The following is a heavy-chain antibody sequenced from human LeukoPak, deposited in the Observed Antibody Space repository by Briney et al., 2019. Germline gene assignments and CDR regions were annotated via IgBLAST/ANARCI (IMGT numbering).Heavy chain of an antibody. J-gene: IGHJ5*02. V-gene: IGHV4-4*02. D-gene: IGHD6-13*01. Sequence: PSGTLSLTCAVSGGSISSSNWWSWVRQPPGKGLEWIGEIYHSGSTNYNPSLKSRVTISVDKSKNQFSLKLSSVTAADTAVYYCARGIAAAGTKSKNWFDPWGQGTLVTVSS. CDR1: GGSISSSNW. CDR2: IYHSGST. CDR3: ARGIAAAGTKSKNWFDP.